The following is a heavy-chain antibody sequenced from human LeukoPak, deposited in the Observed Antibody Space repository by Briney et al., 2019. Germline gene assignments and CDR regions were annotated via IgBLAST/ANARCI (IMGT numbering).Heavy chain of an antibody. CDR3: ATQASVGY. V-gene: IGHV3-74*01. J-gene: IGHJ4*02. CDR1: GFTFSSNG. Sequence: GGSLRLSCAASGFTFSSNGMSWVRQAPGKGLVWVSRINTDGSSTTYADSVKGRFTISRDNAKNTLYLQMNSLRAEDTAVYNCATQASVGYWGQGTLVTVSS. D-gene: IGHD1-26*01. CDR2: INTDGSST.